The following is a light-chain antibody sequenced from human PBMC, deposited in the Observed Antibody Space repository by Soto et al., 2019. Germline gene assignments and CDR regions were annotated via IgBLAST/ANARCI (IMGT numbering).Light chain of an antibody. J-gene: IGKJ4*01. Sequence: EIVLTQSPGTLSLSPGERATLSCRASQSVSNNYLAWYQQNPGQAPRLLIYGASSRATGIPDGFSGSGSGTDFTLTISRLEPEDFAVYYCQQYGSSPPVTFGGGTRVEIK. CDR1: QSVSNNY. CDR2: GAS. V-gene: IGKV3-20*01. CDR3: QQYGSSPPVT.